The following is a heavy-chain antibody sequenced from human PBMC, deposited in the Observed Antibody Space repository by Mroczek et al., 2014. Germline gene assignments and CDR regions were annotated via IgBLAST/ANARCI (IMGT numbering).Heavy chain of an antibody. D-gene: IGHD3-10*01. CDR1: GFTFSSYG. Sequence: ESGGGVVQPGRSLRLSCAASGFTFSSYGMHWVRQAPGKGLEWVAVISYDGSNKYYADSVKGRFTISRDNSKNTLYLQMNSLRAEDTAVYYCAKGARITMGKGEFDYWGQGTLVTVSS. CDR2: ISYDGSNK. V-gene: IGHV3-30*18. J-gene: IGHJ4*02. CDR3: AKGARITMGKGEFDY.